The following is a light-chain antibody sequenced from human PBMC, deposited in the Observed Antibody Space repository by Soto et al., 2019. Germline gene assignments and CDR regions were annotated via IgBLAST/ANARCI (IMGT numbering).Light chain of an antibody. CDR3: QQFGSSVT. J-gene: IGKJ5*01. CDR2: RTS. CDR1: QSVSSTY. Sequence: EIVLTQSPGPLSLSPLEIATLSFMASQSVSSTYLAWYQQKPGQAPRLLIYRTSTRATGIPDRFSGSGSGTDFTLTISRLETEDFAVYYCQQFGSSVTFGQGTRLEIK. V-gene: IGKV3-20*01.